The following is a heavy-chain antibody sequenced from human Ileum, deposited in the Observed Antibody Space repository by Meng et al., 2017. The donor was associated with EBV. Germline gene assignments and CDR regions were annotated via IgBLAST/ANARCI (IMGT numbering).Heavy chain of an antibody. Sequence: QVQPVQSGAGVEEPCASVKVFCKASGYTFLNYAIHWVSQAPRKGSEWMGWIKAGNGNTKFSQTFQGRVSIRRDTSASTVYMELSSLRSEDTAVYYCARDLRYGLKLLPYYSDPWGQGTLVTVSS. V-gene: IGHV1-3*01. D-gene: IGHD2/OR15-2a*01. CDR1: GYTFLNYA. CDR3: ARDLRYGLKLLPYYSDP. J-gene: IGHJ5*02. CDR2: IKAGNGNT.